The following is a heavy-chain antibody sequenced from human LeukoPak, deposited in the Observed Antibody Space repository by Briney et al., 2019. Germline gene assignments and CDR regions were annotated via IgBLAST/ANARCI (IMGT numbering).Heavy chain of an antibody. CDR3: ARDRDCRRSSCYRWFDP. CDR1: GYTFTSYG. D-gene: IGHD2-2*01. CDR2: ISAYNGNT. V-gene: IGHV1-18*01. Sequence: ASVKVSCKASGYTFTSYGISWGRQAPGQGLEGRGGISAYNGNTNYAHKLQGRVTMTTDTSTSTPYMELRSLRSDDTAVYYCARDRDCRRSSCYRWFDPWGQGTLVTVSS. J-gene: IGHJ5*02.